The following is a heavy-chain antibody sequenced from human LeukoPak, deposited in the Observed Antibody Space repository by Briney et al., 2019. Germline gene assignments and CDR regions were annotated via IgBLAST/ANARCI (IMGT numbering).Heavy chain of an antibody. CDR2: VSTTGYYI. D-gene: IGHD2-2*01. V-gene: IGHV3-21*01. J-gene: IGHJ4*02. Sequence: PGGSLRLSCAASGFTFSGYSMNWVRQAPGKGLEWVSSVSTTGYYIYYPDSVKGRFSISRDNPKNSRYLQMNSLTAEDTAVYYCARGGDCGTTSCYYFDFWGQGTRVTVSS. CDR1: GFTFSGYS. CDR3: ARGGDCGTTSCYYFDF.